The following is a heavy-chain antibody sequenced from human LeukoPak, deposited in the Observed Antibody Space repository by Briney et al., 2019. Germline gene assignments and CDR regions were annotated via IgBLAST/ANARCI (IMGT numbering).Heavy chain of an antibody. CDR1: GGSISSYY. V-gene: IGHV4-59*08. J-gene: IGHJ4*02. Sequence: SETLSLTCTVSGGSISSYYGSWIAQPPGKRLEWIGYIYYSGSTNYNPSLKSRVTISLDTSKNQFSLKLSSVTAADTAVYYCAKLGGYSYGYTDYWGQGTLVTVSS. CDR2: IYYSGST. D-gene: IGHD5-18*01. CDR3: AKLGGYSYGYTDY.